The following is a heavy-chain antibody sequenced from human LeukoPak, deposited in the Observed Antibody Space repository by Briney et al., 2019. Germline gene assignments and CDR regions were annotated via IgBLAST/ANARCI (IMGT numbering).Heavy chain of an antibody. Sequence: GGSLRLSCAASGFTVSSNYMSWVRQAPGKGLEWVSVIYSGGSTYYADSVKGRFTISRDNSKNTLYLQMNSLRAEDTAVYYCARAHYGDYVDYWGQRTLVTVSS. CDR1: GFTVSSNY. CDR2: IYSGGST. CDR3: ARAHYGDYVDY. J-gene: IGHJ4*02. D-gene: IGHD4-17*01. V-gene: IGHV3-53*01.